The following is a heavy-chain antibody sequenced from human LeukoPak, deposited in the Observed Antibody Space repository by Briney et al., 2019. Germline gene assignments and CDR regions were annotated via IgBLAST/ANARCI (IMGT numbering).Heavy chain of an antibody. J-gene: IGHJ5*02. CDR3: ARGRGSGWFGRWFDP. D-gene: IGHD6-19*01. V-gene: IGHV6-1*01. Sequence: SQTLSLTCGISGDSVSSNSAAWNWIRQSASRGLERLGRTYYRSKWYNDYAVSVKSRITINPDTSKNQFSLQLNSVTPEDTAVYYCARGRGSGWFGRWFDPWGQGTLVTVSS. CDR1: GDSVSSNSAA. CDR2: TYYRSKWYN.